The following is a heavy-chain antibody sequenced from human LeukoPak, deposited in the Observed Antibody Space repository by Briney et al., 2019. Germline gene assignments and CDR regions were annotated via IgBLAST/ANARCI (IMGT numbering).Heavy chain of an antibody. J-gene: IGHJ4*02. D-gene: IGHD2-15*01. Sequence: PGRSLRLSCAASGFTFSSYNMNWVRQAPGKGLEWVSSISSSSSYIYYADSVKGRFTISRDKAKNSLYLQMNSLRAEDTAVYYCARGGKSGYFPDYWGQGTLVTVSS. V-gene: IGHV3-21*01. CDR3: ARGGKSGYFPDY. CDR2: ISSSSSYI. CDR1: GFTFSSYN.